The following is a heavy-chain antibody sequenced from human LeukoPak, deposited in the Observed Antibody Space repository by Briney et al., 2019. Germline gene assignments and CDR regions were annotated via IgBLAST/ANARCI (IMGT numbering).Heavy chain of an antibody. CDR3: ARDRGGRYYYYSSGYLDY. CDR1: GFTFSSYW. J-gene: IGHJ4*02. Sequence: SGGSLRLSCAASGFTFSSYWMSWVRQAPGKGLEWVANIKQDGSEKYYVDSVKGRFTISRDNAKNSPYLQMNSLRAEDTAVYYCARDRGGRYYYYSSGYLDYWGQGTLVTVSS. V-gene: IGHV3-7*01. CDR2: IKQDGSEK. D-gene: IGHD3-22*01.